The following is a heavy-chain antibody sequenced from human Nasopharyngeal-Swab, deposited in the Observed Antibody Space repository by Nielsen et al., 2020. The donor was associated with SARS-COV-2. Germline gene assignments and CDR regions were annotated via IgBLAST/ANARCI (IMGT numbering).Heavy chain of an antibody. J-gene: IGHJ4*02. Sequence: WIRQPPGKGLEWIGSIYYSGSTYYNPSLKSRVTISVDTSKNQFSLKLSSVTAADTAVYYCARVGYQLPGGVNVKGPFDYWGQGTLVTVSS. V-gene: IGHV4-39*07. CDR2: IYYSGST. D-gene: IGHD3-16*02. CDR3: ARVGYQLPGGVNVKGPFDY.